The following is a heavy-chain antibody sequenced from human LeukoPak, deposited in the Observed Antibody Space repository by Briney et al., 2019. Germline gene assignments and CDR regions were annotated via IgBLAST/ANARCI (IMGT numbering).Heavy chain of an antibody. CDR1: GGSMTSYY. Sequence: SETLSLTCNVSGGSMTSYYWSWIRQPAGKGLEWIGRISTTGTTKTNPSLKSRVTMSIDTSKNQFSLRLTSVTAADTAVYYCARVDSTYGYAGGNYFDSWGQGTLVTVSS. D-gene: IGHD5-18*01. CDR3: ARVDSTYGYAGGNYFDS. V-gene: IGHV4-4*07. J-gene: IGHJ4*02. CDR2: ISTTGTT.